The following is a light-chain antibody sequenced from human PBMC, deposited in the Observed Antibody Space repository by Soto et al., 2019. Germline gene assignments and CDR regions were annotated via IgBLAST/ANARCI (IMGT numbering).Light chain of an antibody. CDR2: DVN. CDR1: SSDIGAYNF. CDR3: TSWTTIPTLI. J-gene: IGLJ2*01. V-gene: IGLV2-14*03. Sequence: QSVLTQPASVSGSPGQSITISCTGTSSDIGAYNFVSWYQQHPGKAPKLMLYDVNIRPSGVSNRFSGSKSGNTASLTISGLQAEDEADSYCTSWTTIPTLIFGGGTKLTV.